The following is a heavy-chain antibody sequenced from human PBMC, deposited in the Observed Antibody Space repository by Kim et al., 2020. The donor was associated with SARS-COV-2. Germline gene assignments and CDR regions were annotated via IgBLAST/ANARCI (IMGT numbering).Heavy chain of an antibody. Sequence: GGSLRLSCAASGFTFSNAWMSWVRQDPGKGLEWVGRIKSKTYGGTIDYAAPVKGRFTISRDDSKNTLYLQMSSLKTEDTAVYYCTTREGSAPQTWGQGTMVTVSS. CDR2: IKSKTYGGTI. D-gene: IGHD6-19*01. J-gene: IGHJ3*01. CDR1: GFTFSNAW. CDR3: TTREGSAPQT. V-gene: IGHV3-15*01.